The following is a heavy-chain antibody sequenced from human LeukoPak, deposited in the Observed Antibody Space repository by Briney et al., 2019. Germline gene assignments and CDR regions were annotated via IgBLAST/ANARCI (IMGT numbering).Heavy chain of an antibody. CDR3: ARDRDIVVVPAARASYYFDY. J-gene: IGHJ4*02. D-gene: IGHD2-2*01. CDR1: GVTFGFYG. V-gene: IGHV3-33*01. CDR2: IWYDGTHK. Sequence: GGSLRLSCAASGVTFGFYGMHWVRQAPGKGLEWVAFIWYDGTHKFHTDSVKGRFTISRDNSKNTLYLQMNSLRAEDTAVYYCARDRDIVVVPAARASYYFDYWGQGTLVTVSS.